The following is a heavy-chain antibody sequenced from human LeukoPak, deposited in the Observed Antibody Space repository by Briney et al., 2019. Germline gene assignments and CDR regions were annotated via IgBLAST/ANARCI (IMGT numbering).Heavy chain of an antibody. CDR3: ARNVPGGDDV. CDR2: INHDGSLK. D-gene: IGHD3-10*02. J-gene: IGHJ3*01. Sequence: GGSLRLSCAASGLTFSNYWMSCVRQAPGKGLEWVANINHDGSLKYYVDSVKGRFTISRDNAKKSLYLQMNSLRAEDTAVYSCARNVPGGDDVWGLGTMVTVSS. CDR1: GLTFSNYW. V-gene: IGHV3-7*01.